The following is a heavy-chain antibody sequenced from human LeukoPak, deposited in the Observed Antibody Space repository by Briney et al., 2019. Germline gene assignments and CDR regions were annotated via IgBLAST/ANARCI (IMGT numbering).Heavy chain of an antibody. CDR2: IYYSGST. V-gene: IGHV4-59*01. J-gene: IGHJ6*03. CDR3: ARHYYYSYYYMDV. CDR1: GGSISSYY. Sequence: WETLSLTCTVSGGSISSYYWSWIRQPPGKGLEWIGYIYYSGSTNYNPSLKSRVTISVDTSKNQFSLKLSSVTAADTAVYYCARHYYYSYYYMDVWGKGTTVPVSS.